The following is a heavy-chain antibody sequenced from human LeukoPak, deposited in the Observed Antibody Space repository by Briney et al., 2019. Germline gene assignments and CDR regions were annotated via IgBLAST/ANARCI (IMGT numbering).Heavy chain of an antibody. D-gene: IGHD4-17*01. CDR2: INAGNGNT. CDR3: ARAKDMTTVTAPGY. CDR1: GYTFTSYG. V-gene: IGHV1-3*01. Sequence: GASVKVSCKASGYTFTSYGISWVRQAPGQRLEWMGWINAGNGNTKYSQKFQGRVTITRDTSASTAYMELSSLRSEDTAVYYCARAKDMTTVTAPGYWGQGTLVTVSS. J-gene: IGHJ4*02.